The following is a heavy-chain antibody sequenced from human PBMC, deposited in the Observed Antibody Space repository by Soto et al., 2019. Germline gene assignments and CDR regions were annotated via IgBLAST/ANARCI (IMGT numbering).Heavy chain of an antibody. CDR3: ARGYGFLEWLPNNWFDP. CDR1: GGSISSGGYY. Sequence: SETLSLTCTVSGGSISSGGYYWSWIRQHPGKGLEWIGYIYYSGSTYYNPSLKSRVTISVDTSKNQFSLKLSSVTAADTAVYYCARGYGFLEWLPNNWFDPWGQGTLVTVSS. V-gene: IGHV4-31*03. CDR2: IYYSGST. D-gene: IGHD3-3*01. J-gene: IGHJ5*02.